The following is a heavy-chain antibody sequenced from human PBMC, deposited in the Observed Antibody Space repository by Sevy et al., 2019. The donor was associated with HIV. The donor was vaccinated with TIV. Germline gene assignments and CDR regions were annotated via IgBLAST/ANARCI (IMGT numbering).Heavy chain of an antibody. CDR1: GGSISSYY. CDR3: AVQQWLGDWFDP. V-gene: IGHV4-4*07. D-gene: IGHD5-18*01. CDR2: IYTSGST. Sequence: SETLSLTCTVSGGSISSYYWSWIRQPAGKGLEWIGRIYTSGSTNYNPSLKSRVTMSVDTSKNQFSLKLSFVTAADTAVYYCAVQQWLGDWFDPWGQGTLVTVSS. J-gene: IGHJ5*02.